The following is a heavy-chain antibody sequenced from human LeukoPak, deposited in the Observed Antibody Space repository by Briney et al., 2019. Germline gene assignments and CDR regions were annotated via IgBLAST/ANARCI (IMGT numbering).Heavy chain of an antibody. V-gene: IGHV4-31*03. CDR2: VHHSGVT. Sequence: SETLSLTCTVSGGSISSGTFFWTWIRQHPGKGLEWIAYVHHSGVTYPNPSLQSRITIPVETSKNQFSLKLSSVTAADTAVYYCARFNPSSALSYYLDSWGRGTLVTVSS. CDR3: ARFNPSSALSYYLDS. J-gene: IGHJ4*02. CDR1: GGSISSGTFF.